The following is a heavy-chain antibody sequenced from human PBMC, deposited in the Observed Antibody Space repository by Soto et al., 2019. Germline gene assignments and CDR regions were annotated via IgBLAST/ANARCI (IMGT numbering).Heavy chain of an antibody. CDR2: IIPIFGTA. Sequence: QVQLVQSGAEVKKPGSSVKVSCKASGGTFSSYAISWVRQAPGQGLEWMGGIIPIFGTANYAQKFQGRVTITADESTSTAYMELSSLRSEDTAVYYCARGPLYGGNSFSDFDYWGQGTLVTVSS. D-gene: IGHD2-21*02. J-gene: IGHJ4*02. V-gene: IGHV1-69*01. CDR1: GGTFSSYA. CDR3: ARGPLYGGNSFSDFDY.